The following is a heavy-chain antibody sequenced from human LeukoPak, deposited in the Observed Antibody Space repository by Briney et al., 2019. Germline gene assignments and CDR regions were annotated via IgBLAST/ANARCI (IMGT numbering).Heavy chain of an antibody. V-gene: IGHV4-39*01. D-gene: IGHD6-25*01. Sequence: SETLSLTCTVSGGSISSSSYYWGWIRQAPGKGLEWIGSIYYSGSTYYNPSLKSRVTISVDTSKNQISLKLSSVTAADRAVYYCARHIGYSSGWTDYWGQGTLVTVSS. CDR2: IYYSGST. CDR3: ARHIGYSSGWTDY. CDR1: GGSISSSSYY. J-gene: IGHJ4*02.